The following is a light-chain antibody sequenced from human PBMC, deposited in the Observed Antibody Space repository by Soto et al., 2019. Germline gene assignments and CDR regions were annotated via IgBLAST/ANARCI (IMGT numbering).Light chain of an antibody. Sequence: QSPLTDPPSASRSPGQSVTISCTGTSSDVVGYNYVTWYKQHPDKAPKLMIYEITKRPSGVPDRFSGFKSGNPASLTVSGXHAEDEADYYCSSYAGSNNVVFGGGTQLTVL. CDR3: SSYAGSNNVV. V-gene: IGLV2-8*02. CDR1: SSDVVGYNY. CDR2: EIT. J-gene: IGLJ2*01.